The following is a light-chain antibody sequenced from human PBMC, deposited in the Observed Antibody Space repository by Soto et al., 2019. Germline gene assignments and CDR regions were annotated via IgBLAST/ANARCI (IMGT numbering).Light chain of an antibody. J-gene: IGKJ2*01. CDR2: VAS. CDR1: QSVSTSY. Sequence: EIVLTQSPGTLSLSPGERATLSCRASQSVSTSYLGWYQQKPGQAPRLLSYVASSRATGIPDRFSGSGSGTDFTLTISRLESEDFAVYYCQQYGSSPYTFGLGTKLEIK. V-gene: IGKV3-20*01. CDR3: QQYGSSPYT.